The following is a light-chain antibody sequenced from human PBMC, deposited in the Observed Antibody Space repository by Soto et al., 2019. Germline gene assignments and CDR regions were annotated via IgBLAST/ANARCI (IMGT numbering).Light chain of an antibody. CDR2: DVT. Sequence: QSALTQPRSVSGSPGQSVTISCTGSSSDVGDYDYVSWYQQHPGKAPKLMIYDVTKRPSGVPDRFSGSKSGNTASLIISGLQADDEALYYCCSYAGSDTLIFGGGTKLTV. CDR1: SSDVGDYDY. CDR3: CSYAGSDTLI. V-gene: IGLV2-11*01. J-gene: IGLJ2*01.